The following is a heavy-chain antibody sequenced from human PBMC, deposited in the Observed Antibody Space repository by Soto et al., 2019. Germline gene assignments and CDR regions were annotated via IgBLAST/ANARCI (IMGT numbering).Heavy chain of an antibody. Sequence: QVQLVQSGAEVKKPGASVKLSCKASGYTPHDYALHWVRQAPGQRLEWMAWINAGTGNTKYSQKLQGRVTITRDPSANTAYMELSSLTFEDTALYYCARTSGGYERVGPFDLWGQGTKVTVSS. CDR2: INAGTGNT. D-gene: IGHD5-12*01. J-gene: IGHJ3*01. CDR3: ARTSGGYERVGPFDL. CDR1: GYTPHDYA. V-gene: IGHV1-3*01.